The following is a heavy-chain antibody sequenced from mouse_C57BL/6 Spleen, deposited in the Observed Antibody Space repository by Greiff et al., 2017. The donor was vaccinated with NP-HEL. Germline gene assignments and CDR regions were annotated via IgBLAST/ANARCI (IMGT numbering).Heavy chain of an antibody. CDR1: GYTFTDYD. CDR2: INPNNGGT. D-gene: IGHD3-2*02. Sequence: EVQLQQSGPELVKPGASVKMSCKASGYTFTDYDMHWVKQSHGKSLEWIGYINPNNGGTSYNQKFKGKATLTVNKSSSTAYMELRSLTSEDSAVYYCARDSSGYGDFDYWGQGTTLTVSS. J-gene: IGHJ2*01. V-gene: IGHV1-22*01. CDR3: ARDSSGYGDFDY.